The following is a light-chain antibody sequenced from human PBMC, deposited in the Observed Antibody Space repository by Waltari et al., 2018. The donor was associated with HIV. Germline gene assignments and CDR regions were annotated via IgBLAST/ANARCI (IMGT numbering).Light chain of an antibody. CDR1: SSSIGSNT. Sequence: QSVLTQTPSASGTPGQRVIVSCSGSSSSIGSNTVNWYQLLPGAAPRLLIHSLNQRPSGVPDRFSGSKSGASASLAISGLQSEDEADYYCAAWDDNLNGYVFGSGTKVTVL. CDR2: SLN. V-gene: IGLV1-44*01. CDR3: AAWDDNLNGYV. J-gene: IGLJ1*01.